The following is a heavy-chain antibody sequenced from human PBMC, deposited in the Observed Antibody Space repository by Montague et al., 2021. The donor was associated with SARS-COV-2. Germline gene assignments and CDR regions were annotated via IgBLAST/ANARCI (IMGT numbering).Heavy chain of an antibody. D-gene: IGHD6-13*01. V-gene: IGHV4-39*07. J-gene: IGHJ6*02. CDR1: GGSISSSSYY. CDR2: IYYSGST. Sequence: SETLSLTCTVSGGSISSSSYYWGWIRQPPGKGLEWIGSIYYSGSTYYXPSLKSRVTISVDTSKNQFSLKLSSVNAADTAVYYCARVGRQQLVRLSGMDVWGQGNTVTVSS. CDR3: ARVGRQQLVRLSGMDV.